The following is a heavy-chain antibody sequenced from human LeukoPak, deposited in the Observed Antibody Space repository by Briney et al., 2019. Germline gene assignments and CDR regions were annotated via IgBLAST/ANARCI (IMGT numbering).Heavy chain of an antibody. J-gene: IGHJ4*02. V-gene: IGHV3-23*01. D-gene: IGHD1-20*01. CDR2: ISGSGVGT. CDR3: AKNNWNDMPFVVD. CDR1: GFTFRNSA. Sequence: PGGSLRLSCAASGFTFRNSAMSWVRQAPGKGLELVSTISGSGVGTYYADSVKGRFTISKDNFKNTLYLQMNSLRAEDTAVYYCAKNNWNDMPFVVDWGQGTLVTVSS.